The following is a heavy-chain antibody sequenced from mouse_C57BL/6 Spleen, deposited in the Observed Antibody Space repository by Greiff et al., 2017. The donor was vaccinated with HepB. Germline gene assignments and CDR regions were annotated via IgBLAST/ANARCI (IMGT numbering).Heavy chain of an antibody. CDR1: GYAFSSYW. D-gene: IGHD2-5*01. CDR3: ARDYSNYFDY. Sequence: VQVVESGAELVKPGASVKISCKASGYAFSSYWMNWVKQRPGKGLEWIGQIYPGDGDTNYNGKFKGKATLTADKSSSTAYMQLSSLTSEDSAVYFCARDYSNYFDYWGQGTTLTVSS. CDR2: IYPGDGDT. J-gene: IGHJ2*01. V-gene: IGHV1-80*01.